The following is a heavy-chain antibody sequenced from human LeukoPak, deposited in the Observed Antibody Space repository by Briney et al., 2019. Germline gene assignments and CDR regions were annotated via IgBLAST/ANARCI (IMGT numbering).Heavy chain of an antibody. CDR1: GFTFSSYA. J-gene: IGHJ4*02. CDR2: ISGSGGST. CDR3: AKDLPTRIAAAGTWFDY. V-gene: IGHV3-23*01. Sequence: PGGSLRLSCAASGFTFSSYAMSWVRQAPGKGLEWVSAISGSGGSTYYADSVKGRFTISRDNSKNTLYLQMNSLRAEDTAVYYCAKDLPTRIAAAGTWFDYWGQGTLVTVSS. D-gene: IGHD6-13*01.